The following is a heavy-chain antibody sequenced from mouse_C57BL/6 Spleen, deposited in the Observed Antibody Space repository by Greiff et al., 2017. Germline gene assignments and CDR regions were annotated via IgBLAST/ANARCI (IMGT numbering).Heavy chain of an antibody. CDR3: ARATTITGFDY. J-gene: IGHJ2*01. CDR1: GYTFTSYW. V-gene: IGHV1-50*01. Sequence: QVQLQQPGAELVKPGASVKLSCPASGYTFTSYWMQWVKQRPGQGLAWIGEIDPSDSYTNYNQKFKGKATLTVDPSSSTAYMQLSSLTSEDSAVYYCARATTITGFDYWGQGTTRTGSA. CDR2: IDPSDSYT. D-gene: IGHD1-1*01.